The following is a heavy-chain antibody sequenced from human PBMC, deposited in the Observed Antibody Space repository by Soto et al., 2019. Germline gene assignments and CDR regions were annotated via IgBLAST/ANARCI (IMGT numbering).Heavy chain of an antibody. CDR1: GFTFTSSA. D-gene: IGHD6-19*01. J-gene: IGHJ4*02. CDR2: IVVGSGNT. CDR3: AAAHSSGWLELDY. V-gene: IGHV1-58*02. Sequence: GASVKVSFKASGFTFTSSAMQWVRQARGQRLEWIGWIVVGSGNTNYAQKFQERVTITRDMSTSTAYMELSSLRSEDTAVYYCAAAHSSGWLELDYWGQGTLVTVSS.